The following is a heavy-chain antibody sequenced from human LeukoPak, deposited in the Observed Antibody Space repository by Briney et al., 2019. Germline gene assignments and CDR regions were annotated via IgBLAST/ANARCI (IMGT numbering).Heavy chain of an antibody. J-gene: IGHJ4*02. CDR3: ARGEPMLGDIVVVPAAYFDY. Sequence: PSETLSLTCTVSGGSISSGDYYWSWIRQPPGKGLEWIGYIYYSGSTYYNPSLKSRVTISVDTSKNQFSLKLSSVTAADTAVYYCARGEPMLGDIVVVPAAYFDYWGQGTLVTVSS. CDR2: IYYSGST. CDR1: GGSISSGDYY. V-gene: IGHV4-30-4*01. D-gene: IGHD2-2*01.